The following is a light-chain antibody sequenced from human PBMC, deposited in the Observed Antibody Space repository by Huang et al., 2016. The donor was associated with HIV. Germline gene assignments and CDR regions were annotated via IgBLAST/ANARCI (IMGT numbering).Light chain of an antibody. Sequence: AIQMTQSPSSLSASVGDRVTINRRASQDIRNDLGWYKQKPGKAPNFLIYAASNLQNGVPSRFSGSVSGKFFTRTISSLQPEDFATYYCLQDYSYPRTFGQGTKVEVK. CDR1: QDIRND. V-gene: IGKV1-6*01. J-gene: IGKJ1*01. CDR3: LQDYSYPRT. CDR2: AAS.